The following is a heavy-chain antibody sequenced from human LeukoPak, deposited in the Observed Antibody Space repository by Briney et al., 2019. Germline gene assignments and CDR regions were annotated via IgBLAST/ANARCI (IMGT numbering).Heavy chain of an antibody. Sequence: SVKVSCKASGGTFSTYAISWVRQAPGHGLEWMGGIIPIFGTTNYAQKLQDRVTITADKSTSTAYVELSSLRSEDTAVYYCARVVGLTGYSSSWYSGYYYYMDVWGKGTTVTVSS. CDR2: IIPIFGTT. V-gene: IGHV1-69*06. D-gene: IGHD6-13*01. CDR3: ARVVGLTGYSSSWYSGYYYYMDV. J-gene: IGHJ6*03. CDR1: GGTFSTYA.